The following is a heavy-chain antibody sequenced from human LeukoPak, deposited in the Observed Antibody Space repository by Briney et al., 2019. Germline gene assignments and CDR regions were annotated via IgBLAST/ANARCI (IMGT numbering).Heavy chain of an antibody. CDR1: GFTFRICA. D-gene: IGHD5-18*01. CDR3: AKGDGSTYVTHFDF. V-gene: IGHV3-23*01. J-gene: IGHJ4*02. Sequence: GGSLRLSCAASGFTFRICAMHWVRHAPGKGVEWVSGISDSGVSTFYTHSVKGRFTISRDNSKNTLYLQMSSLRAEDTAVYYCAKGDGSTYVTHFDFWGQGTLVSVSS. CDR2: ISDSGVST.